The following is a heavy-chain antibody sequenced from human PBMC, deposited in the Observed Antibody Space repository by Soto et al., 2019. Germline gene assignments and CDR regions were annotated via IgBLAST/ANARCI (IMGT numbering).Heavy chain of an antibody. V-gene: IGHV4-39*01. D-gene: IGHD6-13*01. CDR3: ARRGRPAAAEFDH. J-gene: IGHJ4*02. Sequence: QLQLQESGPGLVKPSETLSLTCTIAGGSITSTAYFWGWTRQPPGKGLERIAYIDHTGSTYYNPSLKSRITISVDTSKKPFSVRLGSVTATDTPIYYWARRGRPAAAEFDHWGQGTLVTVSS. CDR1: GGSITSTAYF. CDR2: IDHTGST.